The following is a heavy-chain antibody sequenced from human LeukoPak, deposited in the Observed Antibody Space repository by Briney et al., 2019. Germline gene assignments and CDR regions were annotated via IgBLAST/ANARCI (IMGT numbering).Heavy chain of an antibody. CDR2: ISSSSGTI. V-gene: IGHV3-48*04. J-gene: IGHJ4*02. CDR1: GFTFSGYS. D-gene: IGHD3-3*01. Sequence: GGSLRLSCAASGFTFSGYSMNWVRQAPGKGLEWVSYISSSSGTIYYADSVKGRFTLSRDNAKNSLYLQMNSLRAEDTAVYYCARGTIFGVVIQWGQGTLVTVSS. CDR3: ARGTIFGVVIQ.